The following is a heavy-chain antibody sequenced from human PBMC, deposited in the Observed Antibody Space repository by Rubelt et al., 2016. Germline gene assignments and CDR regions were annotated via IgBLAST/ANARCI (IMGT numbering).Heavy chain of an antibody. Sequence: ESGGGVVQPGRSLRLSCAASGFSFSTQGMNWVRQAPGKGLEWVAVIWYAGSNQYYADSVKGRFTISRDNAKNSLYLQMNSLRAADTAVYYCARGAGGHYDSSGYYPLDYWGQGTLVTVSS. J-gene: IGHJ4*02. CDR1: GFSFSTQG. CDR3: ARGAGGHYDSSGYYPLDY. D-gene: IGHD3-22*01. V-gene: IGHV3-33*08. CDR2: IWYAGSNQ.